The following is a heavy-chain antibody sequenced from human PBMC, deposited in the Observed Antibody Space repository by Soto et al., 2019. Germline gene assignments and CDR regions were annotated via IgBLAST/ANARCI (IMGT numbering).Heavy chain of an antibody. CDR1: GDTFTRHG. J-gene: IGHJ4*02. Sequence: ASVKVSCKASGDTFTRHGLTWVRQAPGQGPEWMGWITVGSGNTKYAQKFQGRVSMTTDTSTSTAYMELWSLRSDDTAVYYCARPRSYGSYYYFGLWGQGTPVTVSS. V-gene: IGHV1-18*04. CDR3: ARPRSYGSYYYFGL. D-gene: IGHD1-26*01. CDR2: ITVGSGNT.